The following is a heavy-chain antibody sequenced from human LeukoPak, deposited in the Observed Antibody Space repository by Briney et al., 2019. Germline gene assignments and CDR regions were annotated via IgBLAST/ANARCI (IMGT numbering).Heavy chain of an antibody. Sequence: SETLSLTCTVSGGSISSYYWSWIRQPPGKGLEWIGYIYYSGSTNYNPSLKSRVTISVDTSKNQFSLKLSSVTAADTAVYYCARGLDLYCSSTSCYGLGHDAFDIWGQGTMVTVSS. CDR1: GGSISSYY. CDR3: ARGLDLYCSSTSCYGLGHDAFDI. V-gene: IGHV4-59*12. CDR2: IYYSGST. D-gene: IGHD2-2*01. J-gene: IGHJ3*02.